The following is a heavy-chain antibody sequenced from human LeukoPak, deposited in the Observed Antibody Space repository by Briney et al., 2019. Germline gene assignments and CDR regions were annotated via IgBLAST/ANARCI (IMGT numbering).Heavy chain of an antibody. D-gene: IGHD1-1*01. CDR1: GYTFTSYY. CDR2: INPSGGST. V-gene: IGHV1-46*01. CDR3: ARDWNDGAFDY. J-gene: IGHJ4*02. Sequence: ASVKVSCKASGYTFTSYYMHWVRQAPGQGLEWMGIINPSGGSTSYAQKFQGRVTMTRDTSTSTVYMELSSLRSKDTAVYYCARDWNDGAFDYWGQGTLVTVSS.